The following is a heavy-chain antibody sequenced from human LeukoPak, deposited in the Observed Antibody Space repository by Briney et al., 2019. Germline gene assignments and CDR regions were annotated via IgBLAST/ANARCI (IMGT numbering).Heavy chain of an antibody. V-gene: IGHV3-30*03. CDR2: ISYDGSNK. D-gene: IGHD3-9*01. CDR3: ATDYDVLTGYYSDVGY. J-gene: IGHJ4*02. Sequence: GRSLRLSCAASGFTFSSYGMHWVRQAPGKGLEWVAVISYDGSNKYYADSVKGRFTISRDNSKNTLYLQMNSLRAEDTAVYYCATDYDVLTGYYSDVGYWGQGTLVTVSS. CDR1: GFTFSSYG.